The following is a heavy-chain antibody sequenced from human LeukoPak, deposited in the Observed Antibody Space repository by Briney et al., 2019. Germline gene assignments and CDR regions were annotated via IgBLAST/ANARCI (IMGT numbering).Heavy chain of an antibody. V-gene: IGHV4-39*01. Sequence: SETLSLTCTVSGGSISSSSYYRGWIRQPPGKGLEWIGSIYYSGSTYYNPSLKSRVTISVDTSKNQFSLKLSSVTAADTAVYYCARRKRGQGYYFDYWGQGTLVTVSS. J-gene: IGHJ4*02. CDR3: ARRKRGQGYYFDY. CDR2: IYYSGST. D-gene: IGHD5-12*01. CDR1: GGSISSSSYY.